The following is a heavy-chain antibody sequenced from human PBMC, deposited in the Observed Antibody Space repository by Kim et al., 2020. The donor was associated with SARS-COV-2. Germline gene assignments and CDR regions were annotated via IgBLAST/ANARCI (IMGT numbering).Heavy chain of an antibody. V-gene: IGHV3-30*18. Sequence: GGSLRLSCAASGFTFSSYGMHWVRQAPGKGLEWVAVISYDGSNKYYADSVKGRFTISRDNSKNTLYLQMNSLRAEVTAVYYCAKDLGEYSSGWYGVSFDYWCQGTLVTVSS. D-gene: IGHD6-19*01. CDR3: AKDLGEYSSGWYGVSFDY. J-gene: IGHJ4*02. CDR1: GFTFSSYG. CDR2: ISYDGSNK.